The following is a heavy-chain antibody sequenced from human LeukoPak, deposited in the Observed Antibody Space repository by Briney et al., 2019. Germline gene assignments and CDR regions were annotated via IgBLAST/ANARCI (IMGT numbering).Heavy chain of an antibody. CDR3: ARVRSSWPLNWFDP. Sequence: SETLSLTCAVYGGSFSGYYWSWIRQPPGKGLEWIGEINHSGSTNYNPSLKSRVTISVDTSKNQFSLKLSSVTAADTAVYYCARVRSSWPLNWFDPWGQGTLVTVSS. CDR2: INHSGST. CDR1: GGSFSGYY. V-gene: IGHV4-34*01. J-gene: IGHJ5*02. D-gene: IGHD6-13*01.